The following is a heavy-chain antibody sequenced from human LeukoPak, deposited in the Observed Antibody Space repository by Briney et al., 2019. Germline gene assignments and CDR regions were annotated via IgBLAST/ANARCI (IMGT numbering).Heavy chain of an antibody. J-gene: IGHJ6*03. CDR1: GYTFTSYD. Sequence: ASVKVSCKASGYTFTSYDINWVRQATGQGLEWMGWMNPNSGNTGYAQKFQGRVTMTRNTSISTAYMELSSLRSEDTAVYYCARASYSSSWYDNYYYYYMDVWGKGTTVTISS. CDR3: ARASYSSSWYDNYYYYYMDV. CDR2: MNPNSGNT. V-gene: IGHV1-8*01. D-gene: IGHD6-13*01.